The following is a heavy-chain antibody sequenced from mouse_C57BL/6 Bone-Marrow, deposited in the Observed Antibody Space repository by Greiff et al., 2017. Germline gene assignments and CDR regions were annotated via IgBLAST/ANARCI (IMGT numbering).Heavy chain of an antibody. J-gene: IGHJ3*01. CDR2: IYPGSGST. CDR1: GYTFTSYW. Sequence: VQLQQPGAELVKPGASVKMSCKASGYTFTSYWITWVKQRPGQGLEWIGDIYPGSGSTNYNEKFKSKATLTVDTSSSTAYMQLSSLTSEDSAVYYCARNDGYWAWFAYWGQGTLVTVSA. D-gene: IGHD2-3*01. CDR3: ARNDGYWAWFAY. V-gene: IGHV1-55*01.